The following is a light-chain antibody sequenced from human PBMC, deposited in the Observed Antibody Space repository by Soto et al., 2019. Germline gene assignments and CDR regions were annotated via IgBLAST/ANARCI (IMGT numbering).Light chain of an antibody. Sequence: QSVLTQPPSVSGAPGQRVTISCTGSSSNIGAGYDVHWYQQLPGTAPKLLIYGNSNRPSGVPDRFSGSKSGTSASLAITGYQAEAEADYYRQSYDSSLSVVFDGGTKVTVL. CDR1: SSNIGAGYD. J-gene: IGLJ2*01. CDR2: GNS. V-gene: IGLV1-40*01. CDR3: QSYDSSLSVV.